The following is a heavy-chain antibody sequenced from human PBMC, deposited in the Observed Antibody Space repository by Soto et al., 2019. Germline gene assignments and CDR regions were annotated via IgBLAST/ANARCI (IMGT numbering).Heavy chain of an antibody. D-gene: IGHD1-20*01. CDR3: ARAYKWKGLYGMVV. Sequence: ASVKGSCRASGYTFTSYVISWVRQAPGQGLEWMGWISAYNGNTNYAQKLQGRVTMTTDTSTSTAYMELRSLRSDDTAVYYCARAYKWKGLYGMVVSAQGYKDTVSS. J-gene: IGHJ6*02. CDR1: GYTFTSYV. CDR2: ISAYNGNT. V-gene: IGHV1-18*04.